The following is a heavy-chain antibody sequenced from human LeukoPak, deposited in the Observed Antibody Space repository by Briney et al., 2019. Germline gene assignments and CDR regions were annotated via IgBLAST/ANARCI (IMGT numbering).Heavy chain of an antibody. CDR3: AREGGDYYDSSGYYRGLLDY. V-gene: IGHV1-69*13. J-gene: IGHJ4*02. CDR1: GGTFSSYA. D-gene: IGHD3-22*01. Sequence: SVKVSCKASGGTFSSYAISWVRQAPGQGLEWMGGIITIFGTAKYAQKFQGRVTITADESTSTAYMGLSSLRSEDTAVYYCAREGGDYYDSSGYYRGLLDYWGQGTLVTVSS. CDR2: IITIFGTA.